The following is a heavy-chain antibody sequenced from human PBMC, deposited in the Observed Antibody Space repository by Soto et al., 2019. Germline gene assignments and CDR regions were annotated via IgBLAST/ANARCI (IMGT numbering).Heavy chain of an antibody. D-gene: IGHD3-3*01. V-gene: IGHV3-30*18. J-gene: IGHJ5*01. CDR2: VSFDGSHK. CDR1: GFTFSSYA. Sequence: GGSLRLSCAASGFTFSSYAIHWARQAPGKGLEWVADVSFDGSHKTYAVPVRGRFTISRDNSKKTVYLQMNSLRAEDTALYYCAKLGDAVSGYFDFWGQGTQVIVSS. CDR3: AKLGDAVSGYFDF.